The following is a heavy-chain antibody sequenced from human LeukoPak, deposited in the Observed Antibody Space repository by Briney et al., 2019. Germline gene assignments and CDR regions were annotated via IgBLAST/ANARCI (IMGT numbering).Heavy chain of an antibody. CDR3: AKDSDPGIAAAGQPFDY. CDR1: GFTFSSHA. V-gene: IGHV3-30-3*01. Sequence: GGSLRLSCAASGFTFSSHAMHWVRQAPGKGLEWVSFLSYDGSVKYYTDSVKGRFTNSRDNSRNTLYLQMNSLGAEDTAVYYCAKDSDPGIAAAGQPFDYWGQGTLVTVSS. D-gene: IGHD6-13*01. CDR2: LSYDGSVK. J-gene: IGHJ4*02.